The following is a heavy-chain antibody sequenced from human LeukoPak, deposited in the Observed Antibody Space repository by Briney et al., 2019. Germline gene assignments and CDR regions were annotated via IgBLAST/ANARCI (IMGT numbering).Heavy chain of an antibody. CDR2: INNSGST. CDR1: GGSFSGYY. J-gene: IGHJ4*02. CDR3: ARGPYKSGYSYGPALRFFEY. D-gene: IGHD5-18*01. V-gene: IGHV4-34*01. Sequence: PSETLSLTCAVYGGSFSGYYWSWIRQPPGKGLEWIGQINNSGSTNYNPSLKSRVTISVDTSKNQFSLKLSSVTAADTAVYYCARGPYKSGYSYGPALRFFEYWGQGTLVTVSS.